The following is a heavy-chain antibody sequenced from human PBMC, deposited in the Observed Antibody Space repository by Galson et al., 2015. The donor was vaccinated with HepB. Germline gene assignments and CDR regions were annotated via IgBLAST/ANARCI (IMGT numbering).Heavy chain of an antibody. CDR2: ISYDGSNK. V-gene: IGHV3-30*18. Sequence: SLRLSCAASGFTFSSYGMHWVRQAPGKGLEWVAVISYDGSNKYYADSVKGRFTISRDNSKNTLYLQMNSLRAEDTAVYYCAKDSNCSSTSCPPLGYYYYHMDVWGKGTTVTVSS. CDR3: AKDSNCSSTSCPPLGYYYYHMDV. D-gene: IGHD2-2*01. CDR1: GFTFSSYG. J-gene: IGHJ6*03.